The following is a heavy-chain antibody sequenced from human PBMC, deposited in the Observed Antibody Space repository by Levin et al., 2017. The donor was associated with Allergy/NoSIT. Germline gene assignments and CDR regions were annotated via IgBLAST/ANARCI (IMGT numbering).Heavy chain of an antibody. CDR1: GFTFSSYG. CDR3: AKDREQQLGPNYYYDGMDV. Sequence: PGGSLRLSCAASGFTFSSYGMHWVRQAPGKGLEWVAVISYDGSNKYYADSVKGRFTISRDNSKNTLYLQMNSLRAEDTAVYYCAKDREQQLGPNYYYDGMDVWGQGTTVTVSS. J-gene: IGHJ6*02. D-gene: IGHD6-13*01. V-gene: IGHV3-30*18. CDR2: ISYDGSNK.